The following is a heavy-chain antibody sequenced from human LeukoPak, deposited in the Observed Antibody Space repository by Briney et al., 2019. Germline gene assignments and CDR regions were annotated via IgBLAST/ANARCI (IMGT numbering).Heavy chain of an antibody. J-gene: IGHJ4*02. Sequence: SVKVSRKASGGTFSSYAISWVRQAPGQGLEWMGGIIPIFGTANYAQKFQGRVTITADESTSTAYMELSSLRSEDTAVYYCARDHDSQGYFDYWGQGTLVTVSS. D-gene: IGHD3-9*01. CDR1: GGTFSSYA. CDR2: IIPIFGTA. CDR3: ARDHDSQGYFDY. V-gene: IGHV1-69*13.